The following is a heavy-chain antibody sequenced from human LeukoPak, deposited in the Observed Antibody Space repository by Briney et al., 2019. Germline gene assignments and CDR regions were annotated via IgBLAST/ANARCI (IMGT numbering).Heavy chain of an antibody. CDR3: ARERMTTFFLVGWYFDL. Sequence: SETLSLTCAVYGGSFSGYYWSWIRQPPGKGLEWIGEINHSGSTNCNPSLKSRVTISVDTSKNQFSLKLSSVTAADTAVYYCARERMTTFFLVGWYFDLWGRGTLVTVSS. V-gene: IGHV4-34*01. CDR2: INHSGST. D-gene: IGHD3-16*01. J-gene: IGHJ2*01. CDR1: GGSFSGYY.